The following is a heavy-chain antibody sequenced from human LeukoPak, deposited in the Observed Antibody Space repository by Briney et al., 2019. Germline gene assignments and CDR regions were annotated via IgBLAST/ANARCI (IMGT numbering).Heavy chain of an antibody. J-gene: IGHJ5*02. D-gene: IGHD2-2*01. V-gene: IGHV1-8*03. CDR2: MNPNSGNT. CDR3: ARVGVRRTSRHRFDP. CDR1: GYTFTSYD. Sequence: ASVKVSCKASGYTFTSYDINWVRQATGQGLEWMGWMNPNSGNTGYAQKFQGIVTITRNTSISTAYMELSSLRSEDTAVYYCARVGVRRTSRHRFDPWGQGTLVTVSS.